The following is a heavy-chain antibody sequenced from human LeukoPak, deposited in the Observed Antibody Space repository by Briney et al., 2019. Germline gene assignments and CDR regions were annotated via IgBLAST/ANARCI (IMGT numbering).Heavy chain of an antibody. V-gene: IGHV4-59*06. CDR3: ARSGPRYDAFDI. J-gene: IGHJ3*02. CDR1: GVSINTYY. D-gene: IGHD1-26*01. CDR2: IYYSGST. Sequence: SETLSLTCTVSGVSINTYYWSWIRQHPGKGLEWIGYIYYSGSTYYNPSLKSRVTISVDTSKNQFSLKLSSVTAADTAVYYCARSGPRYDAFDIWGQGTMVTVSS.